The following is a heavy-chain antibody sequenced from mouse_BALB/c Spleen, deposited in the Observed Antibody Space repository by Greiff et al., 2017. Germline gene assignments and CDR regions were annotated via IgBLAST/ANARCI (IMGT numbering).Heavy chain of an antibody. D-gene: IGHD1-2*01. CDR2: ISSGSSTI. CDR3: ARAGKVTTAFDY. CDR1: GFTFSSFG. V-gene: IGHV5-17*02. J-gene: IGHJ2*01. Sequence: EVQRVESGGGLVQPGGSRKLSCAASGFTFSSFGMHWVRQAPEKGLEWVAYISSGSSTIYYADTVKGRFTISRDNPKNTLFLQMTSLRSEDTAMYYCARAGKVTTAFDYWGQGTTLTVSS.